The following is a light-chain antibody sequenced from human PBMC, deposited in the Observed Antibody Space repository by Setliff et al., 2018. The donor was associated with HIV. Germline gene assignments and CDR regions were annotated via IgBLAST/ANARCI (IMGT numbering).Light chain of an antibody. CDR1: SSDVGSYNL. V-gene: IGLV2-23*02. Sequence: QSALTQPASVSGSPGQSITISCTGSSSDVGSYNLVSWYQQHPGKAPKLMIYEVTERPSGVSNRFSGSKSATTASLTISGLQAEDEADYYCCSYAGSSTYVFGTGTKATVL. J-gene: IGLJ1*01. CDR2: EVT. CDR3: CSYAGSSTYV.